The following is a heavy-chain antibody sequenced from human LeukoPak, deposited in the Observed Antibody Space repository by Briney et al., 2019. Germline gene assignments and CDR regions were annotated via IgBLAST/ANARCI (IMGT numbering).Heavy chain of an antibody. V-gene: IGHV4-34*01. CDR3: ARGPALDGSYVDY. J-gene: IGHJ4*02. Sequence: PSETLSLTCAVYGGSFSGYYWSWIRQPPGKGLEWIGEINHSGSTNYNPSLKSRVTISVDTSKNQFSLKLSSVTAADTAVYYCARGPALDGSYVDYWSQGTLVTVSS. CDR1: GGSFSGYY. CDR2: INHSGST. D-gene: IGHD1-1*01.